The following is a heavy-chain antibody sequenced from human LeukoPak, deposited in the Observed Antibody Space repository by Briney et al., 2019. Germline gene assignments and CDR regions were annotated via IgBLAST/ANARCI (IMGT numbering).Heavy chain of an antibody. CDR2: INHSGST. CDR3: EVDSY. J-gene: IGHJ4*02. CDR1: GGSFSGYY. D-gene: IGHD3/OR15-3a*01. Sequence: PSETLSLTCAVYGGSFSGYYWSWIRQPPGKGLEWIGEINHSGSTNYNPSLKSRVTISVDTSKNQYSLKLSSVTAADTAVYYCEVDSYWGQGTLVTVSS. V-gene: IGHV4-34*01.